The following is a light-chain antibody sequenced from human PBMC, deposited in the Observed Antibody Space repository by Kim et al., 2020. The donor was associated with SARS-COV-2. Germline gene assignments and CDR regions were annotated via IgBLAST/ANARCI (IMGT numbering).Light chain of an antibody. CDR3: LQDYNYPFT. CDR1: QGSRND. V-gene: IGKV1-6*01. J-gene: IGKJ3*01. CDR2: AAS. Sequence: ATQMTQSPSSLSATVGDRVTITCRASQGSRNDLGWYQQKPGKAPKLLIYAASSLQSGVPSRFSGSGSGTDFTLTINSLQPEDFATYHSLQDYNYPFTFGPGTKVDI.